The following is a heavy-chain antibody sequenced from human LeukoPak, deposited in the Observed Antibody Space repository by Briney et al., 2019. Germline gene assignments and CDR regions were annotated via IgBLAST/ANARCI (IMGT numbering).Heavy chain of an antibody. D-gene: IGHD2-21*02. V-gene: IGHV4-59*08. CDR1: GGSINNYY. Sequence: SETLSLTCTVSGGSINNYYWSWIRQPPGKGLEWIGYMHYSGSTNYNPSLKSRVTTSVDTSKNQFSLRLSSVTAADTAVYYCARRVTSSWFDPWGQGTLVTVSS. J-gene: IGHJ5*02. CDR2: MHYSGST. CDR3: ARRVTSSWFDP.